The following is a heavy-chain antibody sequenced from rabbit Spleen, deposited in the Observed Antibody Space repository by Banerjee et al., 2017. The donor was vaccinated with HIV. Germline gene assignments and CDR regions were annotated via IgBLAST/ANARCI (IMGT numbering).Heavy chain of an antibody. CDR1: GFDISKYG. CDR2: IDPIFGVS. J-gene: IGHJ3*01. V-gene: IGHV1S47*01. CDR3: VRARDNYDDVGDYARLDL. D-gene: IGHD2-1*01. Sequence: QEQLVESGGGLVQPGGSLKLSCTVSGFDISKYGVTWVRQAPGKGLEWIGYIDPIFGVSYYATWVKGRFTISSHNAQNTLNLQLNSLTAADTATYFCVRARDNYDDVGDYARLDLWGQGTLVTVS.